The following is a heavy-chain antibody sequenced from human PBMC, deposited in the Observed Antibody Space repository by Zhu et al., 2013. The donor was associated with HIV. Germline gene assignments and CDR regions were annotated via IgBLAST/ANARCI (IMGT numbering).Heavy chain of an antibody. V-gene: IGHV4-59*01. D-gene: IGHD5-12*01. CDR1: GGSISSYY. CDR2: IYYSGST. J-gene: IGHJ4*02. Sequence: QVQLQESGPGLVKPSETLSLTCTVSGGSISSYYWSWIRQPPGKGLEWIGYIYYSGSTNYNPSLKSRVTISVDTSKNQFSLKLSSVTAADTAVYYCARIASMVATYYFDYWGQGTLVTGLL. CDR3: ARIASMVATYYFDY.